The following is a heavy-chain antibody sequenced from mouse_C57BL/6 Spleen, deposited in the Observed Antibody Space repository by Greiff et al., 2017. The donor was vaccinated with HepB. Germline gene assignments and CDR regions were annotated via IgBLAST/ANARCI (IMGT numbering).Heavy chain of an antibody. J-gene: IGHJ2*01. CDR1: GYTFTSYW. Sequence: VQLQQSGAELVRPGSSVKLSCKASGYTFTSYWMDWVKQRPGQGLEWIGNIYPSDSETHYNQKFKDKATLTVDKSSSTAYMQLSSLTSEDSAVYYCATGSSGYRVDYWGQGTTLTVSS. CDR3: ATGSSGYRVDY. CDR2: IYPSDSET. D-gene: IGHD3-2*02. V-gene: IGHV1-61*01.